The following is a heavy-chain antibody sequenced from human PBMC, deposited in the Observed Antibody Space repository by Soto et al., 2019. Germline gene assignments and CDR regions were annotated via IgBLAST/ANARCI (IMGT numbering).Heavy chain of an antibody. CDR3: TRVYCSGGSCYSADPFDI. V-gene: IGHV3-74*01. Sequence: EVQLVESGGGIVQPGGSLRLSCAASGFTISNYYMHWVRQAPGKGLVWVARINNDGSDTIYADSVKGRFTISRDNAKNTLYLQMNSLRAEDTAVYYCTRVYCSGGSCYSADPFDIWGQGTLVTVSS. J-gene: IGHJ4*02. D-gene: IGHD2-15*01. CDR2: INNDGSDT. CDR1: GFTISNYY.